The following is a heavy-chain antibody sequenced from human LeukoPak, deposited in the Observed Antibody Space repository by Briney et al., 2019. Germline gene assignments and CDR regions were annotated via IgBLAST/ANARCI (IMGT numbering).Heavy chain of an antibody. D-gene: IGHD3-3*01. V-gene: IGHV3-48*01. CDR1: GFTFSSYS. J-gene: IGHJ5*02. CDR2: ISSSSSTI. Sequence: PGGSLRLSCAASGFTFSSYSMNWVRQAPGKGLEWVSYISSSSSTIYYADSVKSRFTISRDNAKNSLYLQMNSLRAEDTAVYYCARDPYSVTIFGVVSGWFDPWGQGTLVTVSS. CDR3: ARDPYSVTIFGVVSGWFDP.